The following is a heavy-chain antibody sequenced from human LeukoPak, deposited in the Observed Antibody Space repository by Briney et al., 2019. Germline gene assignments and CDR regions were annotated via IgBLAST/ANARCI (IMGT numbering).Heavy chain of an antibody. CDR1: GGSISSYY. Sequence: PSETLSLTCTVSGGSISSYYWSWIRQPPGKGLEWIGYIYYSGSTNYNPSLKSRVTISVDTSKNQFSLKLSSVTAADTAVYYCARWGSYYYDSSGSYYYYYYMDVWGKGTTVTISS. CDR2: IYYSGST. D-gene: IGHD3-22*01. J-gene: IGHJ6*03. CDR3: ARWGSYYYDSSGSYYYYYYMDV. V-gene: IGHV4-59*01.